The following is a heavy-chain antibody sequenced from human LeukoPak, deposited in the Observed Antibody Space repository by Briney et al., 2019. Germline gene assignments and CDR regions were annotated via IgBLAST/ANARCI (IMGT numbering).Heavy chain of an antibody. CDR1: GFTFSTYT. CDR3: ARDCSTSCYLHFDY. Sequence: GGFLRLSCAASGFTFSTYTMNWVRQAPGKGLEWISYISSSGSTIYYADSVKGRFTISRDNAKNSLYLQMSSLRVEDTAVYYCARDCSTSCYLHFDYWGQGTLVTVSS. V-gene: IGHV3-48*01. D-gene: IGHD2-2*01. CDR2: ISSSGSTI. J-gene: IGHJ4*02.